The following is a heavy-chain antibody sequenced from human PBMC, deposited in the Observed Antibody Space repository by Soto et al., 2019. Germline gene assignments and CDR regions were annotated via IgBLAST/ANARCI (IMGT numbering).Heavy chain of an antibody. D-gene: IGHD3-9*01. V-gene: IGHV3-23*01. CDR3: AKDYDILTGYPYYFDY. CDR2: ISGSGGST. J-gene: IGHJ4*02. Sequence: RLSCAASGFTFSSYAMSWVRQAPGKGLEWVSAISGSGGSTYYADSVKGRFTISRDNSKNTLYLQMNSLRAEDTAVYYCAKDYDILTGYPYYFDYWGQGTLVTVSS. CDR1: GFTFSSYA.